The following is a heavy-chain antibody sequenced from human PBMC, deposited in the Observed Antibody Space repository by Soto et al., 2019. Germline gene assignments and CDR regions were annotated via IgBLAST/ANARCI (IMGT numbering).Heavy chain of an antibody. CDR2: FSGPGGGT. Sequence: PGGSLRLSCAASGFTFSRYAVSWVRQAPGKGLEWVSTFSGPGGGTYYADSVKGRFTISRDNAKNSLYLQMNSLRGEDTAVYYCATGRDGYNHYFDYWGQGTLVTVSS. CDR3: ATGRDGYNHYFDY. J-gene: IGHJ4*02. D-gene: IGHD1-1*01. CDR1: GFTFSRYA. V-gene: IGHV3-23*01.